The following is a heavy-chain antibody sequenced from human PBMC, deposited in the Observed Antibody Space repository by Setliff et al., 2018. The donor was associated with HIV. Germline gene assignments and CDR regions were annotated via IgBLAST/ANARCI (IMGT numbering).Heavy chain of an antibody. CDR1: GNSISSGYY. Sequence: SSETLSLTCVVSGNSISSGYYWGWVRQPPGKGLEWIGSIYHTGSTYYNPSLKGRVTISVDTSKNQFSLKLTSLTAADTAVYYCARSFSGRYFWSGYYTGPDPKGENAFDIWGQGTMVTVSS. J-gene: IGHJ3*02. D-gene: IGHD3-3*01. CDR3: ARSFSGRYFWSGYYTGPDPKGENAFDI. CDR2: IYHTGST. V-gene: IGHV4-38-2*01.